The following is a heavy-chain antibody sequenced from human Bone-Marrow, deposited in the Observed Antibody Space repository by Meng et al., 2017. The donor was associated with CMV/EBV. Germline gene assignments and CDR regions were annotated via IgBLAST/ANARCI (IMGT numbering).Heavy chain of an antibody. Sequence: GGSLRLSCAASGFTVSNNYMGWVRQAPGKGLEWVALLYSGGSMYYADSVKGRFTLSRDNSKNTLYLQMTSLTPEDTALYYCARRREYCTTGACQTYFDQWGQGTRVTVSS. V-gene: IGHV3-66*02. J-gene: IGHJ4*02. CDR2: LYSGGSM. CDR3: ARRREYCTTGACQTYFDQ. CDR1: GFTVSNNY. D-gene: IGHD2/OR15-2a*01.